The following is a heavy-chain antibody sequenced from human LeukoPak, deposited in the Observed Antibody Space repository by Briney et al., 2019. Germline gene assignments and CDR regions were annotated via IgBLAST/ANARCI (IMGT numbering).Heavy chain of an antibody. CDR2: INHDGNDI. CDR1: GFTFSTHS. J-gene: IGHJ3*02. D-gene: IGHD1-1*01. CDR3: AGDGTGVLPGDAFDI. V-gene: IGHV3-21*05. Sequence: GGSLRLSCAASGFTFSTHSVNWVRQAPGKGLEWVSYINHDGNDIYYGESVKGRFTISRDNAKNSLYLQMHTLRAEDTAVYYCAGDGTGVLPGDAFDIWSQGTMVTVSS.